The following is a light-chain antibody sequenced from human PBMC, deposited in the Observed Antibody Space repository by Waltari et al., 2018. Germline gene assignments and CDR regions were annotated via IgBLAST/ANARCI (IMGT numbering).Light chain of an antibody. CDR1: QSICSS. CDR2: YAS. J-gene: IGKJ5*01. V-gene: IGKV6-21*02. CDR3: QQTSSLPIT. Sequence: EIVLTQSPVFHSVTPKETVTIACRGSQSICSSLHWYQQKPDQSPKLLIKYASQSISGVPSRFSGSGSGTDFTLTINSLEAEDAATYFCQQTSSLPITFGQGTRLEI.